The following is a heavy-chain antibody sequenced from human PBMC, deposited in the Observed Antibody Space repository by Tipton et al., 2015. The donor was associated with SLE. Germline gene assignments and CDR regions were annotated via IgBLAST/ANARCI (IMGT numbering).Heavy chain of an antibody. V-gene: IGHV3-33*06. CDR1: RFTFSSYG. Sequence: QLVQSGGGVVQPGRSLRFSCAASRFTFSSYGMHWVRQAPGKGLEWVAVIWYDGSNKYYADSVKGRFTISRDNSKNTLYLQMNSLRAGDTAVYYCAKEADIWGQGTMVTVSS. J-gene: IGHJ3*02. CDR3: AKEADI. CDR2: IWYDGSNK.